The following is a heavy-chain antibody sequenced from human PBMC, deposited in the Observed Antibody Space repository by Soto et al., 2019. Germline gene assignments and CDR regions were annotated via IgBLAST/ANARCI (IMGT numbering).Heavy chain of an antibody. CDR1: GGSISGSY. CDR3: ARSVAVPGAHSDY. J-gene: IGHJ4*02. Sequence: SSETLSLTCSVSGGSISGSYWSWIRQHPGKGLEWLGYVYYTGSTNYSPSLRSRVSISVDTSKNEFSLRLSSVTAADTAGYFCARSVAVPGAHSDYWGQGTQVTVSS. CDR2: VYYTGST. V-gene: IGHV4-59*01. D-gene: IGHD6-19*01.